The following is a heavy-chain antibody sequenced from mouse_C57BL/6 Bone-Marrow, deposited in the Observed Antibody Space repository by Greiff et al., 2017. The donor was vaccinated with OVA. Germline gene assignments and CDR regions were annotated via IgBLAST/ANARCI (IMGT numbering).Heavy chain of an antibody. CDR1: GYTFTSYG. V-gene: IGHV1-81*01. Sequence: QVQLQQSGAELARPGASVKLSCKASGYTFTSYGISWVKQRTGQGLGWIGEIYPRSGNTYYNEKFKGKATLTADKSSSTAYMELRSLTSEDSAVYFCSLYYGNYRYYAMDYWGQGTSVTVSS. D-gene: IGHD2-1*01. J-gene: IGHJ4*01. CDR3: SLYYGNYRYYAMDY. CDR2: IYPRSGNT.